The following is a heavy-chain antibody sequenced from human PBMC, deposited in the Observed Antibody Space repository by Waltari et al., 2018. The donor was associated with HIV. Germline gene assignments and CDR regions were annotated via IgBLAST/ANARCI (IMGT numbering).Heavy chain of an antibody. V-gene: IGHV4-34*01. Sequence: QVHLQQWGAGLLKPSETLSLTCAVYGTYLSGYYWTWVRHTPGKGLEWVGEITHTGRTRYNPSLMSRITISVDTSKNQFSLKRTSLGAADAAMDYCARGTNWNGHHFFYGLDVWGPGTAVSVSS. CDR2: ITHTGRT. J-gene: IGHJ6*02. CDR3: ARGTNWNGHHFFYGLDV. D-gene: IGHD1-20*01. CDR1: GTYLSGYY.